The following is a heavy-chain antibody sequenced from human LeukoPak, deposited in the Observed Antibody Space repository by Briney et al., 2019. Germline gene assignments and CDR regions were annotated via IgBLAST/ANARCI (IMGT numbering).Heavy chain of an antibody. V-gene: IGHV3-23*01. J-gene: IGHJ4*02. Sequence: GGSLRLSCAASGFTFSSYAMGWVRQAPGKGLEWVSAISGSGGSTYYADSVKGRFTISRDNSKNTLYLQMNSLRAEDTAVYYCAKAEYSSSFSTFDYWGQGTLVTVSS. CDR1: GFTFSSYA. D-gene: IGHD6-13*01. CDR3: AKAEYSSSFSTFDY. CDR2: ISGSGGST.